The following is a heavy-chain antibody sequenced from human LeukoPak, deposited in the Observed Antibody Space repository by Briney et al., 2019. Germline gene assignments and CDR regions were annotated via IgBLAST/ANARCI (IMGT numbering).Heavy chain of an antibody. CDR3: ARGVSLRYAWFDP. D-gene: IGHD3-9*01. CDR2: INHSGST. Sequence: SETLSLTCAVYGGSFSGYYWSWIRQPPGKGLEWIGEINHSGSTNYNPSLKSRVTISVDTSKNQFSLKLSPVTAADTAVYYCARGVSLRYAWFDPWGQGTLVTVSS. J-gene: IGHJ5*02. V-gene: IGHV4-34*01. CDR1: GGSFSGYY.